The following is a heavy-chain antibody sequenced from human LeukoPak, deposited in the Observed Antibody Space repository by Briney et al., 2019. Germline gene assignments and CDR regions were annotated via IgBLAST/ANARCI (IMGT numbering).Heavy chain of an antibody. Sequence: PGRPLGLSCVASGLTFRNHGMHWVRQAPGKGLEGVALIYYDGTIKNYVDSVKGRFTISRDNSKNTLSLQMNSLRADDTAVYYCARDRGKDYFDYWGQGTLVTVSS. V-gene: IGHV3-33*01. J-gene: IGHJ4*02. CDR1: GLTFRNHG. CDR3: ARDRGKDYFDY. CDR2: IYYDGTIK. D-gene: IGHD3-10*01.